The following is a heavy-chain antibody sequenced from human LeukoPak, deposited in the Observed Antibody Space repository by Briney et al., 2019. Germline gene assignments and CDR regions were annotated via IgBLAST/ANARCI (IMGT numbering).Heavy chain of an antibody. V-gene: IGHV1-18*01. J-gene: IGHJ4*02. D-gene: IGHD1-26*01. CDR3: ARVRRTALGEPFDY. CDR2: ISAYNGNT. CDR1: GYTFTSYG. Sequence: ASVKVSCKASGYTFTSYGISWVRQAPGQGLEWMGWISAYNGNTNYAQKFQGRVTMTRDTSISTAYMELSRLRSDDTAVYYCARVRRTALGEPFDYWGQGTLVTVSS.